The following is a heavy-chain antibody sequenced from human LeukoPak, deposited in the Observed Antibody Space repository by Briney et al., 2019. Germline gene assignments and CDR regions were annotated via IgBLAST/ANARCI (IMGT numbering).Heavy chain of an antibody. V-gene: IGHV4-34*01. CDR1: GGSFSGYY. D-gene: IGHD1-14*01. CDR2: INHSGST. J-gene: IGHJ6*02. CDR3: ARVYPVYYYGMDV. Sequence: PSETLSLTCAVYGGSFSGYYWSWIRQPPGKGLEWIGEINHSGSTNYNPSLKSRVTISVDTSKNQFSLKLSSVTAADTAVYYCARVYPVYYYGMDVWGQGTTVTVSS.